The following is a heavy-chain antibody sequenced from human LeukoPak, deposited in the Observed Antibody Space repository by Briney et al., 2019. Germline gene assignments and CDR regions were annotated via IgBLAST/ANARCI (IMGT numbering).Heavy chain of an antibody. CDR3: ASSISYDSSGYYYPDY. CDR1: GGTFSSYA. V-gene: IGHV1-69*05. J-gene: IGHJ4*02. Sequence: SVKVSCKASGGTFSSYAISWVRQAPGQGLEWIGRIIPIFGTANYAQKFQGRVTITTDESTSTAYMELSSLRSEDTAVYYCASSISYDSSGYYYPDYWGQGTLVTVSS. D-gene: IGHD3-22*01. CDR2: IIPIFGTA.